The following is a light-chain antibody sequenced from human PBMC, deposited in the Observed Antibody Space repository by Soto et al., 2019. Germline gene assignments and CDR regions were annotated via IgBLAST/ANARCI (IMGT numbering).Light chain of an antibody. Sequence: DIQMTQSPSTLSAFVGDRVTISCRASQSISGWLAWYQQKPGKAPKHLIYKATSLETGVPSRFSGSGSGTEFTLTISSLQPDDSATYYCQQYSTKSWTFGPGTKLEIK. CDR1: QSISGW. CDR3: QQYSTKSWT. J-gene: IGKJ1*01. V-gene: IGKV1-5*03. CDR2: KAT.